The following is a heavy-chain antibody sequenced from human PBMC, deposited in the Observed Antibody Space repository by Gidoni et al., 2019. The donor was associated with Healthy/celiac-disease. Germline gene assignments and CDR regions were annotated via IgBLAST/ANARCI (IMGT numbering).Heavy chain of an antibody. V-gene: IGHV3-23*01. J-gene: IGHJ1*01. CDR3: AKAWLVGATSPGYFQH. CDR2: ISGSGGST. CDR1: GFTFSSYA. D-gene: IGHD1-26*01. Sequence: EVQLLESRGGLVQPGGSLRLSCAASGFTFSSYAMSWVRQAPGKGLEWVSAISGSGGSTYYADSVKGRFTISRDNSKNTLYLQMNSLRAEDTAVYYCAKAWLVGATSPGYFQHWGQGTLVTVSS.